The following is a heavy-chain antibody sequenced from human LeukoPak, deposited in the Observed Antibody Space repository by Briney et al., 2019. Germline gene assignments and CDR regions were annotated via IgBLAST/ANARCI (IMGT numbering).Heavy chain of an antibody. Sequence: ASVTVSCKASGYTFTVYYIHWVRQAPGQGLEWMGWINPNSGGTNYAQNFQGRVTMTRDTSISTAYMELSRLRSDDTAVYYCAREPYDSGSFRTDYYYMDVWGKGTTVTISS. J-gene: IGHJ6*03. CDR2: INPNSGGT. V-gene: IGHV1-2*02. CDR1: GYTFTVYY. D-gene: IGHD3-10*01. CDR3: AREPYDSGSFRTDYYYMDV.